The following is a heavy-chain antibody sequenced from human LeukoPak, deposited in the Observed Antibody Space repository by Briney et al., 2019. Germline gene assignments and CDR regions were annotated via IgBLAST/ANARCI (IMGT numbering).Heavy chain of an antibody. Sequence: SETLSLTCTVSGGSISSSSYYWGWIRQPPGKGLEWIGSIHYSGSTNYNPSLKSRVTISVDTSKNQFSLKLSSVTAADTAVYYCASGSYYDAFDIWGQGTMVTVSS. CDR3: ASGSYYDAFDI. J-gene: IGHJ3*02. CDR1: GGSISSSSYY. D-gene: IGHD1-26*01. V-gene: IGHV4-39*07. CDR2: IHYSGST.